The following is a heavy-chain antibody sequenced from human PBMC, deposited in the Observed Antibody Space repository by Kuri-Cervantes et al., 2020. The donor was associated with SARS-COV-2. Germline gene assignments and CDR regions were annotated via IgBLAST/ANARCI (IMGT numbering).Heavy chain of an antibody. V-gene: IGHV3-30-3*01. J-gene: IGHJ4*02. CDR3: AKDQGDSYGISYFDY. CDR1: GFTFSSYA. CDR2: ISYDGGNK. D-gene: IGHD5-18*01. Sequence: GESLKISCAASGFTFSSYAMHWVRQAPGKGLEWVAVISYDGGNKYYADPVKGRFTISRDNAKNSLYLQMNSLRAEDTAVYYCAKDQGDSYGISYFDYWGQGTLVTVSS.